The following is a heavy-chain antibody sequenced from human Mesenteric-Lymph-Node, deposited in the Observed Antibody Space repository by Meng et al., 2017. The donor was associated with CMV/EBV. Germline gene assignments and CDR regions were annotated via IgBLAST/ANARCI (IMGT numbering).Heavy chain of an antibody. V-gene: IGHV3-23*01. CDR3: AKSPVGEGVFDS. Sequence: GESLKISCAASGFTVSHDHLSWVRQAPRRGLEWVSFITSSGGSTYYADSVRGRFTISRDNSKNTLYLQMNSLRAEDTAVYYCAKSPVGEGVFDSWGQATLVTVSS. CDR2: ITSSGGST. D-gene: IGHD3-16*01. J-gene: IGHJ4*02. CDR1: GFTVSHDH.